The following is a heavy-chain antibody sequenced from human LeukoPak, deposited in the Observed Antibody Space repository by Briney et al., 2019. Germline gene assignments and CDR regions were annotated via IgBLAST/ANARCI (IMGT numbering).Heavy chain of an antibody. CDR2: ISGSGGST. CDR3: AKASTGYCSGGSCYSFDY. D-gene: IGHD2-15*01. V-gene: IGHV3-23*01. J-gene: IGHJ4*02. CDR1: GFTFSSYA. Sequence: GGSLRLSCAASGFTFSSYAMSWVRRAPGKGLEWVSAISGSGGSTYYADSVKGRFTISRDNSKNTLYLQMNSVRAEDTAVYYCAKASTGYCSGGSCYSFDYWGQGTLVTVSS.